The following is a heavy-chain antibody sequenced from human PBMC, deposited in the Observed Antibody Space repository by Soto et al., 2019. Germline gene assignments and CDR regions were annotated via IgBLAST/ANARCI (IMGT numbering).Heavy chain of an antibody. V-gene: IGHV1-69*01. J-gene: IGHJ6*01. CDR3: ARYHSDGRAYPVSVYVMDV. CDR1: GGSFSNYG. CDR2: IIPMSGIA. D-gene: IGHD2-15*01. Sequence: QVQLVRSGAEVKKPGSSVKVSCRASGGSFSNYGVSWVRQAPGQGLEWMGGIIPMSGIANYAQKFQDRVTIKADESTSTSYLELSSLRSEDTALYYCARYHSDGRAYPVSVYVMDVWGEGTTVTVSS.